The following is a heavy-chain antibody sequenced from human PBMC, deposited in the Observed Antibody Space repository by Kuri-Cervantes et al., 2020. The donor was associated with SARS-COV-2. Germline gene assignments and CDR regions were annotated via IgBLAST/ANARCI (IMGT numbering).Heavy chain of an antibody. V-gene: IGHV3-30*09. J-gene: IGHJ4*02. CDR1: GFIFSGYA. CDR2: ISDDGSRE. D-gene: IGHD3-10*01. Sequence: GGSLRLSCLASGFIFSGYAMHWVRQAPGKGLEWVAVISDDGSREYYADSVKGRFAISRDNSKNTLYLQMNSLRAEDTAVYYCARDITMVRGAYFDYWGQGTLVTVSS. CDR3: ARDITMVRGAYFDY.